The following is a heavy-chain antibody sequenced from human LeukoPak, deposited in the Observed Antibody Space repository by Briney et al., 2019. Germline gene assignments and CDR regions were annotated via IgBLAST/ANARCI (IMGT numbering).Heavy chain of an antibody. J-gene: IGHJ6*02. Sequence: SETLSLTCTVSGGSISSYYWSWIRQPPGKGLEWIGYIYSSGSTNYNPSLKSRVTISVDTSKNQFSLKLSSVTAADTAVYYCARDEAIFGAGYYYGMDVWGQGTTVTVSS. CDR2: IYSSGST. CDR3: ARDEAIFGAGYYYGMDV. V-gene: IGHV4-59*01. D-gene: IGHD3-3*01. CDR1: GGSISSYY.